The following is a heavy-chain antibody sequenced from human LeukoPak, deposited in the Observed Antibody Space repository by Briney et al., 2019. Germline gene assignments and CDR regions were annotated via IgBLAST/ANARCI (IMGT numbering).Heavy chain of an antibody. CDR3: AREHSSSWDQFDY. CDR1: GYTFTSYD. D-gene: IGHD6-13*01. V-gene: IGHV1-18*01. J-gene: IGHJ4*02. Sequence: ASVKVSCKASGYTFTSYDINWVRQATGQGPEWMGWFNPENGNTNYAQKVQGRVTMTADTSTSTSYMELRSLRSDDTAVYYCAREHSSSWDQFDYWGQGTLVTVSS. CDR2: FNPENGNT.